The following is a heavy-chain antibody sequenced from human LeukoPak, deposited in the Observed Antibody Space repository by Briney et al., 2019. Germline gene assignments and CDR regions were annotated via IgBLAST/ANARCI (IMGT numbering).Heavy chain of an antibody. CDR3: AREGGDYDILTGRKGAFDI. D-gene: IGHD3-9*01. V-gene: IGHV4-59*01. CDR1: GGSISSYY. CDR2: ISNSGST. J-gene: IGHJ3*02. Sequence: SETLSLTCTVSGGSISSYYWSWIRQPPGKGLEWKGLEWIGYISNSGSTNYNPSLKSRVTISLDTSKNEFSLKLSSVTAADTAVYYCAREGGDYDILTGRKGAFDIWGQGTMVTVSS.